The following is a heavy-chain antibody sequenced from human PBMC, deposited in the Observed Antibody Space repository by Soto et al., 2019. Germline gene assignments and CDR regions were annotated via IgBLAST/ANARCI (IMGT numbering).Heavy chain of an antibody. CDR1: GEPFSDYY. CDR3: VGARGHCADDVCFSDAFDY. V-gene: IGHV4-34*01. CDR2: INPSGST. Sequence: SETLSLTCAVYGEPFSDYYLTWVRQPPGKGLEWIGEINPSGSTNYNPSLKSRVTISVDTSKNQFSLTLGSVTAADTAVYHCVGARGHCADDVCFSDAFDYWGQGTQVTVYS. D-gene: IGHD2-8*01. J-gene: IGHJ4*02.